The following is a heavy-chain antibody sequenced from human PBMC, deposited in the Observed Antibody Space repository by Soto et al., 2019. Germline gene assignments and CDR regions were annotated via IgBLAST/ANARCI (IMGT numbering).Heavy chain of an antibody. CDR3: ARRRASDYGGNHHPYYFDR. J-gene: IGHJ4*02. V-gene: IGHV4-39*01. D-gene: IGHD4-17*01. Sequence: QLQLQESGPGLVKPSETLSLTCTVSGASIITDNYFWVWIRQSPRRGLELIGSISYSGRTYDNPSLQSRVTISIAASKNQFSLKLTSVTTADTAVYDCARRRASDYGGNHHPYYFDRWGQGALVTVSS. CDR1: GASIITDNYF. CDR2: ISYSGRT.